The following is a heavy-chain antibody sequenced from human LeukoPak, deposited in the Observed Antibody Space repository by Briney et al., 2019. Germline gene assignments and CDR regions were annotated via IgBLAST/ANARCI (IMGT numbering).Heavy chain of an antibody. CDR3: AKDAQRWLHVYYFDY. D-gene: IGHD5-24*01. J-gene: IGHJ4*02. V-gene: IGHV3-30*18. CDR2: ISYDGSNK. Sequence: GRSLRLLCAACGFTFSSYGMLWVRQAPGRGLEWVAVISYDGSNKYYADSVKGRFTISRDNSKNTLYLQMNSLRAEDTAVYYCAKDAQRWLHVYYFDYWGQGTLVTVSS. CDR1: GFTFSSYG.